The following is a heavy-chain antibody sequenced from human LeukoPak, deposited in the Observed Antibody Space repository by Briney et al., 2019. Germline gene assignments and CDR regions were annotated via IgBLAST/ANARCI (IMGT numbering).Heavy chain of an antibody. Sequence: SETLSLTCAVYGGSFSGYYWSWIRQPPGKGLEWIGEINHSGSTNYNPSLKSRVTISVDTSKNQFSLKLSSVTAADTAVYYCARAQGGLELLRHGYYFDYWGQGTLVTVSS. V-gene: IGHV4-34*01. CDR3: ARAQGGLELLRHGYYFDY. D-gene: IGHD1-26*01. J-gene: IGHJ4*02. CDR1: GGSFSGYY. CDR2: INHSGST.